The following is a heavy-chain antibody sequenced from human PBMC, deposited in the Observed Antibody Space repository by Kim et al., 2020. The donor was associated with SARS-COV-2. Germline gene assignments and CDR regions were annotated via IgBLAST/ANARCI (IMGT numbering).Heavy chain of an antibody. J-gene: IGHJ6*02. CDR1: GDSVSSNSAA. CDR3: TSMRYSSNWYPYGMDV. Sequence: SQTLSLTCAISGDSVSSNSAAWNWLRQSPSRGLEWLGRTYYRSKWYNDYAVSVKSRITINPDTSKNQFSLQLNSVTPEDTAVYYCTSMRYSSNWYPYGMDVWGQGTTVTVSS. D-gene: IGHD6-13*01. CDR2: TYYRSKWYN. V-gene: IGHV6-1*01.